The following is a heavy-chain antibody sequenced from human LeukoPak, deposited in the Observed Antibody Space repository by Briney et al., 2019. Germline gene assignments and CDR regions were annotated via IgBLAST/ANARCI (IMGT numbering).Heavy chain of an antibody. CDR3: AKPTPDCPDWEGAVRDH. CDR2: IYPDDSDT. V-gene: IGHV5-51*01. D-gene: IGHD2-21*01. J-gene: IGHJ4*02. CDR1: GYNFINYW. Sequence: GEPLKISCKGSGYNFINYWIGWVRQMPGRGLEWIGIIYPDDSDTRYSPSFKGHVTISVDKSISTAYLQWSSPEASDTAMYYCAKPTPDCPDWEGAVRDHWAQGTLVTVSS.